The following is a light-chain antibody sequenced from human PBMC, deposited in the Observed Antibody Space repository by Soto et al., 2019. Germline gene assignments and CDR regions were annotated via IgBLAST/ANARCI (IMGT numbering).Light chain of an antibody. J-gene: IGKJ1*01. V-gene: IGKV1-5*03. CDR2: KAS. CDR1: QSVITW. Sequence: DLQMTQSPSTLSASVGDRVTITCRASQSVITWLAWYQQKPGKAPKLLIYKASNLESGVPSRFTGSGSGTEFTLTISSLQPEDFATYYCQQSYSTPWMFGQGTKVDIK. CDR3: QQSYSTPWM.